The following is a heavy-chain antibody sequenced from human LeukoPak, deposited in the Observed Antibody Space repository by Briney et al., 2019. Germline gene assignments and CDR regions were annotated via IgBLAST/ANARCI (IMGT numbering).Heavy chain of an antibody. CDR3: ARDFLASSRRFNP. CDR2: VYGSGGT. J-gene: IGHJ5*02. D-gene: IGHD2/OR15-2a*01. CDR1: GDSFRTFY. Sequence: WETLSLTCTVSGDSFRTFYWSWIRSPAGKGLEWIGRVYGSGGTNYNPSLQSPVPISVDSSKNQFSLKLTSVTAADTAVYYCARDFLASSRRFNPGSEGTQVTAPS. V-gene: IGHV4-4*07.